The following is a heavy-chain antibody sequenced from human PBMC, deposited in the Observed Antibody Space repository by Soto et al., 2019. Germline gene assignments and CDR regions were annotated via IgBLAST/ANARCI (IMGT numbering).Heavy chain of an antibody. V-gene: IGHV3-23*01. Sequence: PGGSLRLSCAACGWSFRNYAMSWVRQDQGKGLEWVSSFSGNGGGTHYADSVKGRFTISRDNSKNTLFLQMNSLRSEDTAVYYCAKDRGSSGYYGSDYWGQGTLVTVSS. D-gene: IGHD3-22*01. CDR2: FSGNGGGT. CDR1: GWSFRNYA. CDR3: AKDRGSSGYYGSDY. J-gene: IGHJ4*02.